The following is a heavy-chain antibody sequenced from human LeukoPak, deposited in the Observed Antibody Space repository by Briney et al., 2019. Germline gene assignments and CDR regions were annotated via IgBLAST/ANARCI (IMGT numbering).Heavy chain of an antibody. CDR1: GFTFSNAW. CDR3: TTDLIADGDYRDY. D-gene: IGHD4-17*01. CDR2: IKSKTDGGTT. J-gene: IGHJ4*02. V-gene: IGHV3-15*01. Sequence: TSGGSLRLSCAASGFTFSNAWMSWVRQAPGKGLEWVGRIKSKTDGGTTDYAAPVKGRFTISRDDSKNTLYLQMNSLKTEDTAVYYCTTDLIADGDYRDYWGQGTLVTVSS.